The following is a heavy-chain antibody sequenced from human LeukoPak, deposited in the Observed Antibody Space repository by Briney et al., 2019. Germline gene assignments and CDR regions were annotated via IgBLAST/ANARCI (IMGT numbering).Heavy chain of an antibody. CDR1: FTFNNYA. CDR2: ISGSGTST. CDR3: AKDRVLSSVPRDFDY. J-gene: IGHJ4*02. Sequence: PGGSLRLSCGFTFNNYAMSWVRQAPGKGLEWVSGISGSGTSTYYADSVRGRFTISRDNSKNTVYLQMNSLRAEDTAVYHCAKDRVLSSVPRDFDYWGQGTLVTVSS. D-gene: IGHD2/OR15-2a*01. V-gene: IGHV3-23*01.